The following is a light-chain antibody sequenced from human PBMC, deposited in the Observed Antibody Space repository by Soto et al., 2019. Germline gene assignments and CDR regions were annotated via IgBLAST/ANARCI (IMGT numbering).Light chain of an antibody. Sequence: DIQVTQSPSTLSAYVGDRVTITCRASQNINTWLAWYQQKPGKAPKLLIYEASSLESGVPSRFGGSGSGTEFPLTISSLRPGVFAPSFCKQEDSPLPCGGGTGVEIK. CDR2: EAS. J-gene: IGKJ4*01. CDR1: QNINTW. CDR3: KQEDSPLP. V-gene: IGKV1-5*03.